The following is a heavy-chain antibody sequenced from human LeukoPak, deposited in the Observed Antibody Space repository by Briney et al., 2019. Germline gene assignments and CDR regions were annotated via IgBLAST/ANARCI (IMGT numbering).Heavy chain of an antibody. V-gene: IGHV3-7*01. CDR1: GFTFSSYW. CDR3: ATLAVDYYFDY. CDR2: IKQDGSEK. J-gene: IGHJ4*02. D-gene: IGHD6-19*01. Sequence: GGSLRLSCAASGFTFSSYWMSWVRQAPGKGLEWVANIKQDGSEKYYLDSVKGRFTISRDNAKNSLYLQMNSLRAEDTAVYYCATLAVDYYFDYWGQGTLVTVSS.